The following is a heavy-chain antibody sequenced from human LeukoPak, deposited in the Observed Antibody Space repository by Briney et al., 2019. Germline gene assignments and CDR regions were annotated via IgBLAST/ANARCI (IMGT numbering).Heavy chain of an antibody. CDR3: AKRMFDGSPPQY. V-gene: IGHV3-23*01. J-gene: IGHJ4*02. CDR1: GFTFSSYT. D-gene: IGHD3-10*02. Sequence: GGYLRLSCAASGFTFSSYTMSWVRRAPGKGLEWVSAISGSGDSTYYADSVKGRFTISRDNSKNTLYLQMNSLRAEDTAVYYCAKRMFDGSPPQYWGQGTLVTVSS. CDR2: ISGSGDST.